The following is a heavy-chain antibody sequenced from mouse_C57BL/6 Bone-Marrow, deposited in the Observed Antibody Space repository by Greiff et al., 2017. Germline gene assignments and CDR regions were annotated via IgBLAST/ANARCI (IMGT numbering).Heavy chain of an antibody. J-gene: IGHJ4*01. CDR1: GISITTGNYR. V-gene: IGHV3-5*01. D-gene: IGHD1-1*01. Sequence: EVKVVESGPGLVKPSQTVFLTCTVTGISITTGNYRWSWIRQFPGNKLEWIGYIYYSGTFTYNPSLTSRTTITRDTPKNQFFLEMNSLTAVYTATYYCARGGTTVYAMDYWGQGTSVTVSS. CDR3: ARGGTTVYAMDY. CDR2: IYYSGTF.